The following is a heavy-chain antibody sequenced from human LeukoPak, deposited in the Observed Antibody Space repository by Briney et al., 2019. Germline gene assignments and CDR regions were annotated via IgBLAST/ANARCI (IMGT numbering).Heavy chain of an antibody. J-gene: IGHJ5*01. V-gene: IGHV3-73*01. CDR3: CRYEEPSGRFGNS. CDR1: GFTFYDSA. CDR2: IKSKLFNSET. D-gene: IGHD3-10*01. Sequence: PGGSLRLSCAASGFTFYDSATHWVRQVPGKGLEWLGRIKSKLFNSETAYIDSVKGRFTVYRDDSKNTVFLQMSNLKTDDTALYYCCRYEEPSGRFGNSRGQGALVTVSS.